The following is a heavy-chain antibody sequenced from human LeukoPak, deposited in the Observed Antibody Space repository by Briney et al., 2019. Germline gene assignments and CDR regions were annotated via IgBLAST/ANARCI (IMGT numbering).Heavy chain of an antibody. D-gene: IGHD1-14*01. J-gene: IGHJ6*03. V-gene: IGHV3-23*01. CDR2: ISGSGDST. CDR3: TTIGGVNRDV. CDR1: GFTFSSYA. Sequence: GGSLRLSCAASGFTFSSYAMTWVRQAPGKGLEWVSAISGSGDSTYYPDSVKGRFTISRDTSKNTLYLQVNSLRAEDTAVYYCTTIGGVNRDVWGKGTTVTISS.